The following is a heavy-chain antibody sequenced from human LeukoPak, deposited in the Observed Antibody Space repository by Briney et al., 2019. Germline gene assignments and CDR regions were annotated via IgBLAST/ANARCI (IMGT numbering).Heavy chain of an antibody. Sequence: GGSLRLSCAASGFTFSGYWMSWLRQAPGKGLEWVANIKQDGGEKYYVDSVKGRFTISRDNAKNSLYPQMNSLRAEDTAVYYCARDRGFGQADVWGKGTTVTVSS. CDR2: IKQDGGEK. V-gene: IGHV3-7*01. J-gene: IGHJ6*04. CDR3: ARDRGFGQADV. D-gene: IGHD3-10*01. CDR1: GFTFSGYW.